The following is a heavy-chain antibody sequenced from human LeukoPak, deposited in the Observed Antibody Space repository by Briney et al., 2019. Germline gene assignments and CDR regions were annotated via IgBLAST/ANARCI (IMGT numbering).Heavy chain of an antibody. CDR2: INHSGST. D-gene: IGHD2-15*01. CDR1: GGSFSGYY. Sequence: PSETLSLTCAVYGGSFSGYYWSWIRQPPGKGLEWIGEINHSGSTNYNPSLKSRVTISVDTSKNQFSLKLSSVTAADTAVYYCERGRWRYCSGGSCYGFDPWGQGTLVTVSS. J-gene: IGHJ5*02. V-gene: IGHV4-34*01. CDR3: ERGRWRYCSGGSCYGFDP.